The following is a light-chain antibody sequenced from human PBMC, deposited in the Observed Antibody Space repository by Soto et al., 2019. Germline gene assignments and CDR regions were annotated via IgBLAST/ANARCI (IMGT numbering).Light chain of an antibody. CDR1: QSVSSN. V-gene: IGKV3-15*01. Sequence: EIVMTQSPGTLSVSPGERATLSCRASQSVSSNLAWYQQKPGQTPRLLIYGASTRATGIPARFSGSGSGTEFTLTISSLQSEDFAVYYCQQYNKWPPITFGQGRLLEIK. CDR3: QQYNKWPPIT. CDR2: GAS. J-gene: IGKJ5*01.